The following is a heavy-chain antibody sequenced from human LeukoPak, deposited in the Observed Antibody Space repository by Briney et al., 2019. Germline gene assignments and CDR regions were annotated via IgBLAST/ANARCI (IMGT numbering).Heavy chain of an antibody. D-gene: IGHD3-9*01. J-gene: IGHJ4*02. CDR2: IYTSGST. CDR3: AREGSYYDILTGYYYGYFDY. CDR1: GGSISSYY. Sequence: RSSETLSLTCTVSGGSISSYYWSWIRQPAGKGLEWIGRIYTSGSTNYNPSLKSRVTMSVDTSKNQFSLKLSSVTAADTAVYYCAREGSYYDILTGYYYGYFDYWGQGTLVTVSS. V-gene: IGHV4-4*07.